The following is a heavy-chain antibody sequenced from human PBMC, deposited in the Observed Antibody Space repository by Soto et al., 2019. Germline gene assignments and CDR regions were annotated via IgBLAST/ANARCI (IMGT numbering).Heavy chain of an antibody. D-gene: IGHD2-2*01. CDR3: ARNLGYCISTSCYAPYYFHY. CDR1: GYTFTSYG. CDR2: VSAYNGNT. Sequence: ASVKVSCKASGYTFTSYGVSWVRQAPGQGLEWMGWVSAYNGNTNYAQKFQGRVTMTTDTSTSTAYMELRSLRSDDTAVYYCARNLGYCISTSCYAPYYFHYWGQGTQVTAPQ. V-gene: IGHV1-18*01. J-gene: IGHJ4*02.